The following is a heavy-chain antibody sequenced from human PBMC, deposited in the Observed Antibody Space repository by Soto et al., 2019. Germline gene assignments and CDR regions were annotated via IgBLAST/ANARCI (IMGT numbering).Heavy chain of an antibody. Sequence: GGSLRLSCAASGFTFSSYAMSWVRQAPGKGLEWVSAISGSGGSTYYADSVKGRFTISRDNSKNTLYLQMNSLRAEDTAVYYCAKDVGVVRGVIHTNFDYWGQGTLVTLSS. CDR3: AKDVGVVRGVIHTNFDY. CDR1: GFTFSSYA. J-gene: IGHJ4*02. CDR2: ISGSGGST. D-gene: IGHD3-10*01. V-gene: IGHV3-23*01.